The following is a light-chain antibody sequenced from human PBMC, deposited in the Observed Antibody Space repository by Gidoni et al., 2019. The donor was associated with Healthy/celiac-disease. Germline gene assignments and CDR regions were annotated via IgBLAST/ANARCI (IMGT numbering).Light chain of an antibody. CDR1: QSVRISY. V-gene: IGKV3-20*01. Sequence: EIVLTQSPGTLSLSPGERATLSCRASQSVRISYLAWYQQKPGQAPRLLIYGASRRATGIPDRCRGSGSGTDFTLTISRLEPEDFAVYYCQQYGSSPFTFGPGTKVDIK. J-gene: IGKJ3*01. CDR3: QQYGSSPFT. CDR2: GAS.